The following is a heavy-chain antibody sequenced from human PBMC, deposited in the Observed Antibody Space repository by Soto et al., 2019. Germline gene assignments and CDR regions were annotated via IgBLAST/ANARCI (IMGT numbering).Heavy chain of an antibody. CDR2: INPSGGST. D-gene: IGHD5-12*01. CDR3: ARDYTQSGYDKSNFDY. V-gene: IGHV1-46*01. Sequence: ASVKVSCKASGYTFTSYYMHLVRQAPGQGLEWMGIINPSGGSTSYAQKFQGRVTMTRDTSTSTVYMELSSLRSEDTAVYYCARDYTQSGYDKSNFDYWGQGTLVTVSS. J-gene: IGHJ4*02. CDR1: GYTFTSYY.